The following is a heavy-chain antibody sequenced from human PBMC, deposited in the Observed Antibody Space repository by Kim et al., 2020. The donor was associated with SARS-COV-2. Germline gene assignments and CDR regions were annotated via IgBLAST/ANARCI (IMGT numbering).Heavy chain of an antibody. CDR2: T. CDR3: ARSRGSGFLVY. Sequence: TNDNRSLTSRVTMSVDTSRNQFSLKLSSVTAAVTAVYYCARSRGSGFLVYWGQGTLVTVSS. D-gene: IGHD3-10*01. J-gene: IGHJ4*02. V-gene: IGHV4-34*01.